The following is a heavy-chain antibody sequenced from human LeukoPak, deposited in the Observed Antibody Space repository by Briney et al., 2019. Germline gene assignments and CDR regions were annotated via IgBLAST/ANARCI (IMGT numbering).Heavy chain of an antibody. CDR1: GASITSSPYY. CDR2: INHSGST. V-gene: IGHV4-39*07. D-gene: IGHD4-23*01. J-gene: IGHJ3*01. CDR3: ARTTVVTPSAFDV. Sequence: PSETLSLTCSVSGASITSSPYYWSWIRQPPGKGLEWIGEINHSGSTNYNPSLKSRVTISVDTSKNQFSLKLSFVTAADTAVYYCARTTVVTPSAFDVWGQGTMVTVSS.